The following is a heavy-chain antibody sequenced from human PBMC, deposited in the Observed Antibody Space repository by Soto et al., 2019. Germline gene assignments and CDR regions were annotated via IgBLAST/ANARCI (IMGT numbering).Heavy chain of an antibody. CDR2: IYYSGST. J-gene: IGHJ4*02. Sequence: SETLSLTCTVSGGSISSYYWSWIRQPPGKGLEWIGYIYYSGSTNYNPSLKSRVTISVDTSKNQFSLKLSSVTAADTAVYYCARDAGHYGYDYWGQGTLVTAPQ. CDR1: GGSISSYY. V-gene: IGHV4-59*01. CDR3: ARDAGHYGYDY. D-gene: IGHD5-18*01.